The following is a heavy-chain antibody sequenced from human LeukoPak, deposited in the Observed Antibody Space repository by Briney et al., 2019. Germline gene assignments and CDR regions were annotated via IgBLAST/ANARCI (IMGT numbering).Heavy chain of an antibody. CDR2: ISGSGGST. Sequence: AGGSLRLSCAASGFTFSSYAMSWVRQAPGKGLEWVSAISGSGGSTYYADSVKGRFTISRDNSKNTLYLQMNSPRAEDTAVYYCAKREIAVAGSFDYWGQGTLVTVSS. J-gene: IGHJ4*02. CDR3: AKREIAVAGSFDY. V-gene: IGHV3-23*01. D-gene: IGHD6-19*01. CDR1: GFTFSSYA.